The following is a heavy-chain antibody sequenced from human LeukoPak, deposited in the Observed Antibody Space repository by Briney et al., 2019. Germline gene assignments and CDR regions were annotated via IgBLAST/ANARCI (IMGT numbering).Heavy chain of an antibody. CDR1: GFTFSSYA. CDR2: ISGSGGST. Sequence: GGSLRLSCAASGFTFSSYAMSWVRQAPGKGLEWVSAISGSGGSTYYADSVKGRFTISRDSSKNTLYLQMNSLRAEDTAVYYCAKGLAVAGIWENWFDPWGQGTLVTVSS. V-gene: IGHV3-23*01. D-gene: IGHD6-19*01. CDR3: AKGLAVAGIWENWFDP. J-gene: IGHJ5*02.